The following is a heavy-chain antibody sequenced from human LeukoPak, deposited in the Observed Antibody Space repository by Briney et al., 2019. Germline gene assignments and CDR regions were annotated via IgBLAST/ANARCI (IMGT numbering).Heavy chain of an antibody. J-gene: IGHJ4*02. CDR2: ISGSGGST. V-gene: IGHV3-23*01. CDR1: GFTFSDYY. CDR3: AKKFPADSGWYPPAH. D-gene: IGHD6-19*01. Sequence: GGSLRLSCAASGFTFSDYYMSWVRQAPGKGLEWVSAISGSGGSTYYADSVKGRFTISRDNSKNTLYLQMNSLRAEDTAVYYCAKKFPADSGWYPPAHWGQGTLVTVSS.